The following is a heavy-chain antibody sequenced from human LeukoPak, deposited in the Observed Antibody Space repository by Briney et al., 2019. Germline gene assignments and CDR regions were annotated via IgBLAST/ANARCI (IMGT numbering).Heavy chain of an antibody. J-gene: IGHJ4*02. CDR1: GFTFTSSA. V-gene: IGHV1-58*01. D-gene: IGHD4-17*01. CDR2: IVVGSGNT. CDR3: AARNAYGDYTLYFDY. Sequence: SVKVSCKASGFTFTSSAVQWVRQARGQRLEWIGWIVVGSGNTNYAQKFQERVTITRDMSTSTAYMELSSLRSEDTAVYYCAARNAYGDYTLYFDYSGQGTLVTVSS.